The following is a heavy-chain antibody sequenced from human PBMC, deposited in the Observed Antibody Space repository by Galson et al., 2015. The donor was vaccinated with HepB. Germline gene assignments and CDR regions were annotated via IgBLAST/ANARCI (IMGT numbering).Heavy chain of an antibody. CDR2: ISSSSSYI. Sequence: SLRLSCAASGFTFSSYSMNWVRQAPGKGLEWVSSISSSSSYIYYADSVKGRFTISRDNAKNSLYLQMNSLRAEDTAVYYCASLLAYCGGVCYSNYYYYGMDVWGQGTTVTVSS. J-gene: IGHJ6*02. CDR1: GFTFSSYS. D-gene: IGHD2-21*02. V-gene: IGHV3-21*01. CDR3: ASLLAYCGGVCYSNYYYYGMDV.